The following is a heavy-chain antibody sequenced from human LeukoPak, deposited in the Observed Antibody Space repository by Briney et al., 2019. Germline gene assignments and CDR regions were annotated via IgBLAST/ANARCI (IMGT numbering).Heavy chain of an antibody. CDR1: GYTFTSYG. J-gene: IGHJ6*03. CDR2: ISAYNGNT. CDR3: ARVQGQFIAGSTNYHYYMDV. V-gene: IGHV1-18*01. D-gene: IGHD1-7*01. Sequence: ASVKVSCKASGYTFTSYGISWVRQAPGQGLEWMGWISAYNGNTNYAQKLQGRVTMTTDTSTSTAYMELRSLRSDDTAVYYCARVQGQFIAGSTNYHYYMDVWGKGTTVTVSS.